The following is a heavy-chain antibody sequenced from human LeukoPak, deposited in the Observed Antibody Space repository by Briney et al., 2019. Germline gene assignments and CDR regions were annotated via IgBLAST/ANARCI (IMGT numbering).Heavy chain of an antibody. J-gene: IGHJ4*02. V-gene: IGHV4-61*01. CDR3: AGAPPYCSGGSCYSQFDY. Sequence: KPSETLSLTCTVSGGSISTSNYYWSWIRQPPGKGLEWIGYIYYSGSTNYNPSLKSRVTISVDTSKNQFSLKLSSVTAADTAVYYCAGAPPYCSGGSCYSQFDYWGQGTLVTVSS. D-gene: IGHD2-15*01. CDR1: GGSISTSNYY. CDR2: IYYSGST.